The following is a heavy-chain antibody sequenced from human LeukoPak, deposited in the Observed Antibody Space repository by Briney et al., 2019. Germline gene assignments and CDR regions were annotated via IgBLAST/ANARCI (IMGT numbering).Heavy chain of an antibody. V-gene: IGHV4-61*01. Sequence: SETLSLTCTMSGGSVNSGSYYWNWIRQPPGKRQEWIGYIYYSGSTNYNPSLKSRVTISVDTSKNQFSLKLSSVTAADTAVYYCARAAYSGSYHSDYWGQGTLVTVSS. J-gene: IGHJ4*02. D-gene: IGHD1-26*01. CDR3: ARAAYSGSYHSDY. CDR1: GGSVNSGSYY. CDR2: IYYSGST.